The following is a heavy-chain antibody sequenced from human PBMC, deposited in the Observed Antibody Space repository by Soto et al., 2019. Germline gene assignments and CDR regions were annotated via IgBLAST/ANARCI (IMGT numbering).Heavy chain of an antibody. Sequence: SETLSLTCTVYGGSISSGSYFWGWIRQPHGKGLEGIASIYHSGSTYYNPSLKSRVTISVDTSKNQFSLKLSSVTAADPAVYYCARERGCSGGSCYLHWFDPWGQGTLVTVSS. V-gene: IGHV4-39*07. J-gene: IGHJ5*02. CDR2: IYHSGST. CDR1: GGSISSGSYF. D-gene: IGHD2-15*01. CDR3: ARERGCSGGSCYLHWFDP.